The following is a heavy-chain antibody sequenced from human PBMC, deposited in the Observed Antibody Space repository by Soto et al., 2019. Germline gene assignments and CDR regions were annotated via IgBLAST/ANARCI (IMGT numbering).Heavy chain of an antibody. V-gene: IGHV1-24*01. J-gene: IGHJ4*01. CDR3: ATGDSRSLLEY. CDR2: LDPEDGET. CDR1: GYTLTEMS. D-gene: IGHD3-22*01. Sequence: ASVKVSCKIAGYTLTEMSMHWVRQPPGKWLEWMGGLDPEDGETIYAHTFQGRVTVTEDTSTDTGYMELSSLRYDDTAVYYCATGDSRSLLEYWGQGTLVTVSS.